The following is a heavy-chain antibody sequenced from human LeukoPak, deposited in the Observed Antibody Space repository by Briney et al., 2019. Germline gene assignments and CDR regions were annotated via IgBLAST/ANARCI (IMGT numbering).Heavy chain of an antibody. V-gene: IGHV3-23*01. CDR2: ISGSGGST. CDR1: GFTFSSYA. D-gene: IGHD3-10*01. CDR3: AKRGTITSWFDP. Sequence: GGSVRLSCAASGFTFSSYAMSWVRQAPGKGLEWVSGISGSGGSTYYADSVKGRFTISRDNSKNMLYLQMNSPRAEDTAVYYCAKRGTITSWFDPWGQGTLVTVSS. J-gene: IGHJ5*02.